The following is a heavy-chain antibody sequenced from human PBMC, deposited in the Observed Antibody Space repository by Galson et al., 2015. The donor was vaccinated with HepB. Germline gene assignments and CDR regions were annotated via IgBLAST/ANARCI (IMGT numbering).Heavy chain of an antibody. J-gene: IGHJ4*02. D-gene: IGHD6-19*01. CDR2: IKSKTDGGTT. V-gene: IGHV3-15*01. Sequence: SLRLSCAASGFTFSNAWMSWVRQAPGKGLEWVGRIKSKTDGGTTDYAAPVKGRFTTSRDDSKNTLYLQMNSLKTEDTAVYYCTTEGSGWYRRFDYWGQGTLVTVSS. CDR3: TTEGSGWYRRFDY. CDR1: GFTFSNAW.